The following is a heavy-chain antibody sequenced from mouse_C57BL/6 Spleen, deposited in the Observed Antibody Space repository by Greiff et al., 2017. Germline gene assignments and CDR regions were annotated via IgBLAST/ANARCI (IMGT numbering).Heavy chain of an antibody. CDR2: IDPSDSYT. CDR3: ARQGYYGSSSHYFDY. V-gene: IGHV1-59*01. Sequence: QVQLQQPGAELVRPGTSVKLSCKASGYTFTSYWMHWVKQRPGQGLEWIGVIDPSDSYTNYNQKFKGKATLTVDTASSTAYMQLSSRTSEDPAVYYCARQGYYGSSSHYFDYWGQGTTLTVSS. D-gene: IGHD1-1*01. CDR1: GYTFTSYW. J-gene: IGHJ2*01.